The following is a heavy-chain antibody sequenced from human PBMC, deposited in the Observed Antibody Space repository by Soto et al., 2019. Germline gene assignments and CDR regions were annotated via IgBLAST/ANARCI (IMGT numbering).Heavy chain of an antibody. Sequence: SETLSLTCAVYGGSFSGYYWSWIRQPPGKGLEWIGEINHSGSTNYNPSLKSRVTISVDTSKNQFSLKLSSVTAADTAVYYCARRVQYSSSSSYYGMDVWGQGTTVTGSS. CDR1: GGSFSGYY. CDR3: ARRVQYSSSSSYYGMDV. J-gene: IGHJ6*02. D-gene: IGHD6-6*01. CDR2: INHSGST. V-gene: IGHV4-34*01.